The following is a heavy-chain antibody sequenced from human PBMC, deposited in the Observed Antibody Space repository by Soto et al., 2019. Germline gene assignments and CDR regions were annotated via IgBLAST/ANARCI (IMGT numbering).Heavy chain of an antibody. Sequence: EVQLVESGGGLVQPGGSLRLSCAASGFTFSSYNMNWVRQAPGKGLEWISYISGRSRTIYYADSVKGRFTISRDNAKNSLYLQMNILRAEDTAVYYCARGGSSWGQDWFDPWGQGTLVTVSS. CDR2: ISGRSRTI. J-gene: IGHJ5*02. CDR1: GFTFSSYN. D-gene: IGHD6-13*01. V-gene: IGHV3-48*01. CDR3: ARGGSSWGQDWFDP.